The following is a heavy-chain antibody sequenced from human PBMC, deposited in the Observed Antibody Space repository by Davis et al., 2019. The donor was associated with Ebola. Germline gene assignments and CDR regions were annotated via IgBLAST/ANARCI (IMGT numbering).Heavy chain of an antibody. V-gene: IGHV3-30-3*01. CDR3: ARDPEGWDLLRVSLDY. D-gene: IGHD1-26*01. Sequence: GESLKISCAASGFTFRSYAMHWVRQAPGKALEWVAVISYDGSNKYYADSMKGRFTISRDNSKNTLYLQMNSLRAEDTAVYYCARDPEGWDLLRVSLDYWGQGTLVTVSS. CDR2: ISYDGSNK. CDR1: GFTFRSYA. J-gene: IGHJ4*02.